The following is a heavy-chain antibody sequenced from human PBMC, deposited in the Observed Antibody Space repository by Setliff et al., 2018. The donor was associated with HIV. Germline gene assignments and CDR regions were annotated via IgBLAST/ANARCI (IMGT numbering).Heavy chain of an antibody. J-gene: IGHJ3*02. CDR1: GGTFSNYA. D-gene: IGHD3-22*01. Sequence: ASVKVSCKASGGTFSNYAISWVRQAPGQGLEWMGWISAYNGHTNYAQKFQGRVTMTTDISTSTAYTELRSLRSDDTAVYYCATLDQDFHSSAFDTFDIWGQGTMVTVS. CDR3: ATLDQDFHSSAFDTFDI. CDR2: ISAYNGHT. V-gene: IGHV1-18*01.